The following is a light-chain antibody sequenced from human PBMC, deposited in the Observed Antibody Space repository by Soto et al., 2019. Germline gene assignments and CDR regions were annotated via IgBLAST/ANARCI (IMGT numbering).Light chain of an antibody. J-gene: IGKJ5*01. CDR1: QSVLYTYTNKNY. Sequence: DIVMTQSPDSLAVSLGERATINCKSSQSVLYTYTNKNYLTWYQQKPGQPPKLLIYWASTRESGVPDRFSGSGSGTDFTLTISSLQAEDVAVYYCQQYYSTPITFGQGTRLEIK. CDR3: QQYYSTPIT. CDR2: WAS. V-gene: IGKV4-1*01.